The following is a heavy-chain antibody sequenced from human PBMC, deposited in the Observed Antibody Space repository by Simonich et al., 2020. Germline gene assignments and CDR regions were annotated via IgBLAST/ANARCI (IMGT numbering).Heavy chain of an antibody. CDR3: ARDLRGSYYYYYYMDV. D-gene: IGHD1-26*01. CDR2: INPNSGGT. CDR1: GYTFTGYY. Sequence: QVQLVQSGAEVKKPGASVKVSCKASGYTFTGYYMHWVRQAPGQGLEWREWINPNSGGTNYAQKFQGRVTMTRDTSISTAYMELSRLRSDDTAVYYCARDLRGSYYYYYYMDVWGKGTTVTVSS. J-gene: IGHJ6*03. V-gene: IGHV1-2*02.